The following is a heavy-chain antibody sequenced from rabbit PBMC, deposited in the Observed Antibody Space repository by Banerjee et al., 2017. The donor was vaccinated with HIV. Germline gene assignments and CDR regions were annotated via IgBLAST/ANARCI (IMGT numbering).Heavy chain of an antibody. Sequence: QEQLVESGGGLVQPEGSLTLTCTASGFSFRSSYYLCWVRQAPGKGLEWIACIWPGVSASTWYASWAKGRFTISKTSSTTVTLQMTSLTAADTATYFCARLTGAKDLYYFNLWGPGTLVTVS. CDR2: IWPGVSAST. D-gene: IGHD7-1*01. V-gene: IGHV1S45*01. CDR1: GFSFRSSYY. CDR3: ARLTGAKDLYYFNL. J-gene: IGHJ4*01.